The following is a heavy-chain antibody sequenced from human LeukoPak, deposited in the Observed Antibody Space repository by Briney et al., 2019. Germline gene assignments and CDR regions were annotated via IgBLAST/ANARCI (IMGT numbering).Heavy chain of an antibody. CDR3: ARELYYYDSRGYFDY. J-gene: IGHJ4*02. Sequence: PGGSLRLSCAASGFTFSDYYMSWIRQAPGKGLEWVAATSSSDAGTYHADSVRGRFTISRDNSKNTLYLQMNSLRAEDTAVYYCARELYYYDSRGYFDYWGQGTLVTVSS. V-gene: IGHV3-11*04. D-gene: IGHD3-22*01. CDR2: TSSSDAGT. CDR1: GFTFSDYY.